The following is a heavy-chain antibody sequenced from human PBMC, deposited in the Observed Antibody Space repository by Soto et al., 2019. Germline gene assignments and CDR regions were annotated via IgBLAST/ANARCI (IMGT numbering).Heavy chain of an antibody. J-gene: IGHJ4*02. V-gene: IGHV3-49*02. Sequence: SLRLSCATSGFTFTYFSISWVRQAPGRGLEWVGFIRSKDYGGTTEYAASVKGRFAISRDDSTGIAYLQMNSLKNEDTAVYYCTREIPYFDSWGQGTLVTSPQ. CDR3: TREIPYFDS. CDR1: GFTFTYFS. CDR2: IRSKDYGGTT.